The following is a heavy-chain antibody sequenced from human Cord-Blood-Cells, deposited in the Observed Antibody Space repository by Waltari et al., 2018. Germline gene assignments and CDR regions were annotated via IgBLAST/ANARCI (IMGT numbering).Heavy chain of an antibody. J-gene: IGHJ4*02. Sequence: EVQLVESGGGLVKPGGSLRLSCAASGSTCSSYSMNGVRQAPGKGLEWVSSISSSSSYIYYADSVKGRFTISRDNAKNSLYLQMNSLRAEDTAVYYCARDSSSGWLKYWGQGTLVTVSS. CDR3: ARDSSSGWLKY. CDR2: ISSSSSYI. CDR1: GSTCSSYS. V-gene: IGHV3-21*01. D-gene: IGHD6-19*01.